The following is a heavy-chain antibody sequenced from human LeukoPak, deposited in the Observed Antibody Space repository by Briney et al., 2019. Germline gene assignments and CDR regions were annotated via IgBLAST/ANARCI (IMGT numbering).Heavy chain of an antibody. D-gene: IGHD2-2*01. J-gene: IGHJ4*02. Sequence: GGSLRLSCAASAFTFSSYAMSWVRQAPGKGLEWVSAISGSGGSTYYADSVKGRFTTSRDNSKDTLYLQMNSLRAEDTAVYYCAKDQGYCSSTSCSFDYWGQGTLVTVSS. V-gene: IGHV3-23*01. CDR3: AKDQGYCSSTSCSFDY. CDR1: AFTFSSYA. CDR2: ISGSGGST.